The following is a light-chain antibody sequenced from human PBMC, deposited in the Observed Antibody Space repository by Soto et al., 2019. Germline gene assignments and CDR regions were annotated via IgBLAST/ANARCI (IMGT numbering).Light chain of an antibody. CDR1: SSDVGGYDY. CDR2: EVT. J-gene: IGLJ1*01. V-gene: IGLV2-14*01. CDR3: SSYTSSSTFV. Sequence: QSALTQPASVSGSPGQSITISCTGTSSDVGGYDYVSWYQQNPGKAPKLMIYEVTNRPSGVSIRFSASKSGDTASLTISGLQAEDEADYYCSSYTSSSTFVFGTGTKVTVL.